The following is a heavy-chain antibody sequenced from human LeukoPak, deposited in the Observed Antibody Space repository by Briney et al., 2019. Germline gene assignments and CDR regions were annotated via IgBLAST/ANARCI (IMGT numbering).Heavy chain of an antibody. Sequence: SETLSLTCTVSGGSISSSSYYWGWIRQPPGKGLEWIGSIYYSGSTYYNPSLKSRVTISVDTSKNQFSLKLSSVTAADTAVYYCARDGESYYYDSSGNGAFDIWGQGTMVTVSS. D-gene: IGHD3-22*01. J-gene: IGHJ3*02. CDR2: IYYSGST. V-gene: IGHV4-39*07. CDR3: ARDGESYYYDSSGNGAFDI. CDR1: GGSISSSSYY.